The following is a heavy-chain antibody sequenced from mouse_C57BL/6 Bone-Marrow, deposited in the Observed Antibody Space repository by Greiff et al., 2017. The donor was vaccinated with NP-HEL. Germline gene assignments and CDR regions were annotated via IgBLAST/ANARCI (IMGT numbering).Heavy chain of an antibody. D-gene: IGHD1-1*01. CDR2: IYPRDGST. J-gene: IGHJ1*03. Sequence: VMLVESGPELVKPGASVKLSCKASGYTFTSYDINWVKQRPGQGLEWIGWIYPRDGSTKYNEKFKGKATLTVDTSSSTAYMELHSLTSEDSAVYFCARSIITTVVDWYFDVWGTGTTVTVSS. CDR1: GYTFTSYD. V-gene: IGHV1-85*01. CDR3: ARSIITTVVDWYFDV.